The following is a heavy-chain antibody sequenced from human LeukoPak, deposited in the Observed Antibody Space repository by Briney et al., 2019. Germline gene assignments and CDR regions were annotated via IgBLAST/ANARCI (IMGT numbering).Heavy chain of an antibody. V-gene: IGHV3-30-3*01. CDR2: ISYDGSTK. Sequence: GGSLRLSCAASTFTFSNYWMSWVRQAPGKGLEWVAFISYDGSTKYYADSVKGRFTISRDNSKNTQYLQMNSLRVEDTAVHYCARGPSAIVVDYWGQGTLVTVSS. CDR3: ARGPSAIVVDY. D-gene: IGHD3-22*01. J-gene: IGHJ4*02. CDR1: TFTFSNYW.